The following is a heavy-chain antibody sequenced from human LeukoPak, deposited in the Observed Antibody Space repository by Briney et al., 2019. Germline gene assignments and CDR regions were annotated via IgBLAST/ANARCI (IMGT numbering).Heavy chain of an antibody. Sequence: PGGSLRLSCAASGFTFADAWMNWVRQAPGKGLEWDGRVKSKSDGGTTEYASPVKDRTIISRDDAKNTLNLQMNSLKTEDTAVYYCTTTVAVTGTRGVFDFWGQGTVVTVAS. V-gene: IGHV3-15*01. D-gene: IGHD6-19*01. CDR2: VKSKSDGGTT. CDR3: TTTVAVTGTRGVFDF. CDR1: GFTFADAW. J-gene: IGHJ3*01.